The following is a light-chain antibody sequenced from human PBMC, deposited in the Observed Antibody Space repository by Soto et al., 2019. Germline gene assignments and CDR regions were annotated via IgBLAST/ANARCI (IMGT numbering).Light chain of an antibody. V-gene: IGKV3-20*01. CDR1: QSVSSSY. J-gene: IGKJ2*01. CDR2: GAS. CDR3: QQYGSSYT. Sequence: EIVLTQSPGTLSLSPGERATLSCRASQSVSSSYLAWYQQKPGQAPRLLIYGASSRATGSPDRFSGSGSGTDFPLTISTLEPADFAVYSCQQYGSSYTFGQGTKLDIK.